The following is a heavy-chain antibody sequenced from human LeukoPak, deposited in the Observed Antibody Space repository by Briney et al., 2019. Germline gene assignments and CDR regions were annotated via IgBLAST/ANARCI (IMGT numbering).Heavy chain of an antibody. V-gene: IGHV4-4*07. J-gene: IGHJ4*02. D-gene: IGHD6-19*01. Sequence: SETLSLTCTVSGGSISSFYWTWIRQPAGKGLEWIGRIYPTGSTNYNPSLKSRVTMSVDTSKNQFSLKLSSVTAADTAMYYCARAAEYSSGWYLFDYWGQGTVVTVSA. CDR1: GGSISSFY. CDR2: IYPTGST. CDR3: ARAAEYSSGWYLFDY.